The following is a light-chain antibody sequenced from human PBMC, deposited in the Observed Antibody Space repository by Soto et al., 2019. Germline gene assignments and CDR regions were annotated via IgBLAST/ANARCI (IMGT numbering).Light chain of an antibody. J-gene: IGLJ1*01. CDR2: DVS. Sequence: QSALTQPPSASGSPGQSVAISCTGTSSDVGGYNYVSWYQQHPGKAPKLMIYDVSKRPSGVPGRFSGSKSGNTASLTVSGLQAEDEADYYCSSYAGTHIVFGTGTKVTVL. CDR1: SSDVGGYNY. V-gene: IGLV2-8*01. CDR3: SSYAGTHIV.